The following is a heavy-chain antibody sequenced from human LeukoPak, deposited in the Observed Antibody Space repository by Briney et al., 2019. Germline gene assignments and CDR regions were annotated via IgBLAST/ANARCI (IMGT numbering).Heavy chain of an antibody. CDR2: ISGSGGST. V-gene: IGHV3-23*01. D-gene: IGHD2-2*01. Sequence: PGGSLRLSCAASGFTFSSYAMSWVRQAPGKGLEWVSAISGSGGSTYYADSVKGRFTISRDNSKNTLYLQMNSLRAEDTAVYYCAKSVVVEYQLLNFDYWGQGTLVTVSS. J-gene: IGHJ4*02. CDR1: GFTFSSYA. CDR3: AKSVVVEYQLLNFDY.